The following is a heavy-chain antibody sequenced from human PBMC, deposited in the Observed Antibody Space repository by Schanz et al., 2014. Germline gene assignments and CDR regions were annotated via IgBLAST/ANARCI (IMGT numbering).Heavy chain of an antibody. CDR1: GFTFSSYA. D-gene: IGHD3-9*01. V-gene: IGHV3-NL1*01. CDR2: IPWNGAAI. J-gene: IGHJ5*02. Sequence: QVQLVESGGGVVQPGRSLRLSCAASGFTFSSYAIHWVRQAPGKGLEWVSNIPWNGAAIGYAGSVRGRFTISRDSSKNTLYLQMSSRRADDTAVYCCAKAADWPVTRFDPWGQGTLVTVSS. CDR3: AKAADWPVTRFDP.